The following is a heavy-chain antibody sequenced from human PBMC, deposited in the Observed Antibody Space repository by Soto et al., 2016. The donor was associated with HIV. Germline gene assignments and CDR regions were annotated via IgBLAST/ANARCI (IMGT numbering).Heavy chain of an antibody. V-gene: IGHV3-23*01. D-gene: IGHD4-17*01. CDR1: GFTFNTCA. J-gene: IGHJ4*02. CDR3: AKRHAADYGDFHFDS. Sequence: EVQLLDSGGGLVQPGGSLRLSCKASGFTFNTCAMNWGRQAPGKGLEWVSTISGSGNITYYADSVKGRFTISRDNSKNILYLQMNSLGAEDTAVYYCAKRHAADYGDFHFDSWGQGTLVTVSS. CDR2: ISGSGNIT.